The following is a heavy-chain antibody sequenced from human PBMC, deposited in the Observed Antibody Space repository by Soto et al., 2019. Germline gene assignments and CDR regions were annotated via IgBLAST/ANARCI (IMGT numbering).Heavy chain of an antibody. CDR3: AKDVRGYLAYFDY. J-gene: IGHJ4*02. Sequence: GGSLRLSCAASGFTFSAYAMNRVRQAPGKGLEWVSTITSSGSSTFYADSVKGRVTISRDQSKSTLYLQMNSLRAEDTAVYYCAKDVRGYLAYFDYWGQGTLVTVSS. CDR2: ITSSGSST. CDR1: GFTFSAYA. D-gene: IGHD2-15*01. V-gene: IGHV3-23*01.